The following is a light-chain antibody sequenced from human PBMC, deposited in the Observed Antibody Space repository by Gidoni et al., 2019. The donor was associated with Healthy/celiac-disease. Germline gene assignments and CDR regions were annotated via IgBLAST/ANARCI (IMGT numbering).Light chain of an antibody. V-gene: IGKV4-1*01. CDR1: QSVLYSSNNKNY. Sequence: IVMTPSPDSLAVSLGERATINCKSSQSVLYSSNNKNYLAWYKEKPGQPPKLLIYWASTREAGVPDRFSGSGSGTDFTLTISSLQAEDVKVYYCQQYYSTPITFGQGTRLEIK. J-gene: IGKJ5*01. CDR2: WAS. CDR3: QQYYSTPIT.